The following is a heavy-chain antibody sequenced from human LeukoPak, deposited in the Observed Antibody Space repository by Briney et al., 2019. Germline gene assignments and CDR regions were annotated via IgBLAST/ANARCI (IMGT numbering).Heavy chain of an antibody. J-gene: IGHJ3*02. CDR2: ISSSGSTI. CDR3: ARDQNAFDI. CDR1: GFTFSNYA. Sequence: GGSLRLSCAASGFTFSNYAMSWVRQAPGRGLEWVSYISSSGSTIYYADSVKGRFTISRDDAKNSLYLQMNSLRAEDTAVYYCARDQNAFDIWGQGTVVTVSS. V-gene: IGHV3-48*04.